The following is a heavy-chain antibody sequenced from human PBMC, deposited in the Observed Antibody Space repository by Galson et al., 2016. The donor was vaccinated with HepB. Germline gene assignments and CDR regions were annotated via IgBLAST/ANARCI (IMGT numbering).Heavy chain of an antibody. V-gene: IGHV3-7*01. CDR1: GFTFNNYW. D-gene: IGHD6-19*01. J-gene: IGHJ4*02. CDR2: IKQGGSEK. CDR3: ARDRRGSGWYIDY. Sequence: SLRLSCAASGFTFNNYWMNWVRQAPGKGLEWVASIKQGGSEKYYVESVRGRFTISRDNAKNSLFLQMNSLRAEDTAVYYCARDRRGSGWYIDYWGQGTLVTVSS.